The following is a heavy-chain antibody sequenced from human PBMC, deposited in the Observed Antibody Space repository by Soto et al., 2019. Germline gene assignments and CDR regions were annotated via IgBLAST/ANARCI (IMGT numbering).Heavy chain of an antibody. CDR3: AREPTLYGDHRYFDL. V-gene: IGHV4-30-4*01. Sequence: QVQLQESGPGLVKPSQTLSLTCTVSGGSISSGDYYWSWIRQPPGKGLEWIGYIYYSGSTYYNPSLKSRVTISVDTSKNQFSLKLSSVTAADTALYYCAREPTLYGDHRYFDLWGRGTLVTVSS. CDR2: IYYSGST. J-gene: IGHJ2*01. CDR1: GGSISSGDYY. D-gene: IGHD4-17*01.